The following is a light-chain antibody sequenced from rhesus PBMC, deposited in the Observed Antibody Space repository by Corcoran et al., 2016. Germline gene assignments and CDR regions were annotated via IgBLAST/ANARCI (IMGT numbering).Light chain of an antibody. Sequence: DFQMTQSPFSLSASVGDRVTITCRASENVTNYLNWYTQKPGKAHKLLIHKASTLQSGVPSRFIGSGSGTDYTLTLRNLQPGDVATYYCQHGYGTPLTIGGGTKVEIK. CDR2: KAS. J-gene: IGKJ4*01. V-gene: IGKV1-74*01. CDR3: QHGYGTPLT. CDR1: ENVTNY.